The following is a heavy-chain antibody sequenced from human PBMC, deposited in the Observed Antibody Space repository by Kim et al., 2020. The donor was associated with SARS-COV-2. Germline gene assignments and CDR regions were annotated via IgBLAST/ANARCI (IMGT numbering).Heavy chain of an antibody. CDR2: IWYDGSNK. CDR3: AREGGDGYSSPYDY. CDR1: GFTFSSYG. Sequence: GGSLRLSCAASGFTFSSYGMHWVRQAPGKGLEWVAVIWYDGSNKYYADSVKGRFTISRDNSKNTLYLQMNSLRAEDTAVYYCAREGGDGYSSPYDYWGQGTLVTVSS. J-gene: IGHJ4*02. V-gene: IGHV3-33*01. D-gene: IGHD5-18*01.